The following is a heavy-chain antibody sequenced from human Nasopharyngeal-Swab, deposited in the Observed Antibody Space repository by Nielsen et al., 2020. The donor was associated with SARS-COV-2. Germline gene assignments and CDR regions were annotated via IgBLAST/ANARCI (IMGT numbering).Heavy chain of an antibody. Sequence: GESLKISCTASGFTFGDYAMSWFRQAPGKGLEWVGFIRSKAYGGTTEYAASVKGRFTISRDDSKSIAYLQMNSLKTEDTAVYYCTRASEWFGELIWFDPWGQGTLVTVSS. CDR3: TRASEWFGELIWFDP. V-gene: IGHV3-49*03. CDR1: GFTFGDYA. D-gene: IGHD3-10*01. J-gene: IGHJ5*02. CDR2: IRSKAYGGTT.